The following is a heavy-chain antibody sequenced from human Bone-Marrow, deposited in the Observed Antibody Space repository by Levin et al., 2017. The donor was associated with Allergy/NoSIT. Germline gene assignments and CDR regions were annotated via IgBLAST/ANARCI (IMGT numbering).Heavy chain of an antibody. CDR1: GFTFSNYG. Sequence: GGSLRLSCGASGFTFSNYGTHWVRQAPGKGLEWVAVIWYDGSKSYYAESVKGRFTISRDNSKNTVYLQMNSLRAEDTAVYYWARDREEGRITGTRGMDVWGPGTTVTVSS. CDR3: ARDREEGRITGTRGMDV. V-gene: IGHV3-33*01. D-gene: IGHD1-7*01. J-gene: IGHJ6*02. CDR2: IWYDGSKS.